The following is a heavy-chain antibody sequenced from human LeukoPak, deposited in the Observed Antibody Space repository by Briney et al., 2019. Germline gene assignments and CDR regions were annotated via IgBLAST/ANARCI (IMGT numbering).Heavy chain of an antibody. V-gene: IGHV3-74*01. CDR2: INSDGSST. D-gene: IGHD2-8*01. CDR1: GFTFSSYW. Sequence: GGSLRLSCAASGFTFSSYWMHWVRQAPGKGLVWGSRINSDGSSTSYADSVKGRFTISRDNAKNTLYLQMNSLRAEDTAVYYCATYCTNGVCYAFDIWGQGTMVTVSS. CDR3: ATYCTNGVCYAFDI. J-gene: IGHJ3*02.